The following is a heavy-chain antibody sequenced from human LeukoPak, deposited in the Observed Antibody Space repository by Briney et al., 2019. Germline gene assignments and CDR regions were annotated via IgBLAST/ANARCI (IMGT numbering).Heavy chain of an antibody. CDR2: ISWNSGKI. D-gene: IGHD3-10*01. V-gene: IGHV3-9*01. Sequence: PGGSLRLSCAASGFTFDDYAMHWVRHAPGKGLEWVSGISWNSGKIAYADSVKGRFTISRDNAKKSLYLQMNSLRAEDTALYYCVKGGINRGYYYYYMDVWGKGTTVTISS. J-gene: IGHJ6*03. CDR1: GFTFDDYA. CDR3: VKGGINRGYYYYYMDV.